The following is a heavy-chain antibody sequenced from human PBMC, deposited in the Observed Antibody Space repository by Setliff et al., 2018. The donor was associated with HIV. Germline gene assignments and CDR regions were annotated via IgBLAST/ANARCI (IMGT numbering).Heavy chain of an antibody. CDR3: ARGPGWPNWFDP. J-gene: IGHJ5*02. Sequence: SETLSLTCTVSGGSISSYYWSWIRQPAGKGLEWIGHIYTSGSTNYNPSLKSRVTISVDTSKNQFSLKLSSVTAADTAVYYCARGPGWPNWFDPWGQGTLVTVSS. V-gene: IGHV4-4*07. CDR1: GGSISSYY. D-gene: IGHD6-19*01. CDR2: IYTSGST.